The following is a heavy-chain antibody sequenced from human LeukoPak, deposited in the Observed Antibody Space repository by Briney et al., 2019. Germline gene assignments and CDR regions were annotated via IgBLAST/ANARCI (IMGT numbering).Heavy chain of an antibody. CDR3: ERGGSSYYYDSSGYYRYYFDY. J-gene: IGHJ4*02. D-gene: IGHD3-22*01. Sequence: LGASVKVSCKASGYTFTGYYMHWVRQAPGQGLEWMGWINPNSGGTNYAQKFQGRVTMTRDTSISTAYMELSRLRSDDTAVYYCERGGSSYYYDSSGYYRYYFDYWGQGTLVTVSS. CDR1: GYTFTGYY. V-gene: IGHV1-2*02. CDR2: INPNSGGT.